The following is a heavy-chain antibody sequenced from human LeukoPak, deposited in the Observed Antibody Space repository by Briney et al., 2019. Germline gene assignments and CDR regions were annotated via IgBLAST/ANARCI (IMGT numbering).Heavy chain of an antibody. Sequence: GGSLRLSCVVSGFTFENHGMSWVRHAPGRWLEWGSSIDWNGGTTAYADSVQGRFTLSRDNAKDSLYLQMTSLRAEDTALYYCAREARSGSLDYWGQGILVTVSS. V-gene: IGHV3-20*04. CDR2: IDWNGGTT. CDR1: GFTFENHG. J-gene: IGHJ4*02. D-gene: IGHD3-10*01. CDR3: AREARSGSLDY.